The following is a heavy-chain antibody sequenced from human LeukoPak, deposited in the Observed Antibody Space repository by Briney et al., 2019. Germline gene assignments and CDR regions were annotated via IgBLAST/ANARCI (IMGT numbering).Heavy chain of an antibody. Sequence: SETLSLTCTVFGGSISSYYWSWIRQPPGKGLEWIGYIYYSGSTNYNPSLKSRVTISVDTSKNQFSLKLSSVTAADTAVYYCARGGIAVALFDYGGQGTLVTVSS. CDR2: IYYSGST. CDR3: ARGGIAVALFDY. D-gene: IGHD6-19*01. V-gene: IGHV4-59*01. CDR1: GGSISSYY. J-gene: IGHJ4*02.